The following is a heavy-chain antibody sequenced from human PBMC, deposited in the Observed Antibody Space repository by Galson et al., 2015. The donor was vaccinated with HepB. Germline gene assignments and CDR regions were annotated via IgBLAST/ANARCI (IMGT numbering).Heavy chain of an antibody. D-gene: IGHD6-6*01. CDR1: GFTFSSYW. CDR3: ARDRPLAHAFDI. Sequence: SLRLSCAASGFTFSSYWMHWVRQAPGKGLVWVSRINSDGSSTSYADSVKGRFTISRDNAKNTLYLQMNSLRAEDTAVYYCARDRPLAHAFDIWGQGTMVTVSS. J-gene: IGHJ3*02. V-gene: IGHV3-74*01. CDR2: INSDGSST.